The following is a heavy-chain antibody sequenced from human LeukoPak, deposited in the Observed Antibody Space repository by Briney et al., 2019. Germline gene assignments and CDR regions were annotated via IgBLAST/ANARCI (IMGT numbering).Heavy chain of an antibody. V-gene: IGHV4-34*01. CDR1: GGSFSGYY. CDR3: ARHKGRPRPDSSSWPTRFDY. CDR2: INHSGST. J-gene: IGHJ4*02. Sequence: SETLSLTCAVCGGSFSGYYWSWIRQPPGKGLEWIGEINHSGSTNYNPSLKSRVTISVDTSKNQFSLKLSSVTAADTAVYYCARHKGRPRPDSSSWPTRFDYWGQGTLVTVSS. D-gene: IGHD6-13*01.